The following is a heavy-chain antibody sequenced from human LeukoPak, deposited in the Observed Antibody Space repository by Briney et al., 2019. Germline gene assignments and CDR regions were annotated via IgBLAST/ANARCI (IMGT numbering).Heavy chain of an antibody. CDR2: IYYSGST. D-gene: IGHD2-2*01. CDR3: AGSDIVGVPAASFDP. V-gene: IGHV4-59*08. CDR1: GGSISSYY. J-gene: IGHJ5*02. Sequence: SETLSLTRTVSGGSISSYYWSSIRQPPGKGVEWFGYIYYSGSTNYNPSLKSRVTISVDTSKNQFSLKLSSVTAADTAVYYCAGSDIVGVPAASFDPWGQGTLVTVSS.